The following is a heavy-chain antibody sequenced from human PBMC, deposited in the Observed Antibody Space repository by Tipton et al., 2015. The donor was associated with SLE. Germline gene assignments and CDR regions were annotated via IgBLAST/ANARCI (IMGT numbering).Heavy chain of an antibody. J-gene: IGHJ4*02. D-gene: IGHD6-19*01. CDR3: ARAWIAVQEGDY. CDR2: IIPILGKT. CDR1: GGTFSSHT. Sequence: QLVQSGAEVKKPGSSVKVSCKASGGTFSSHTINWVRQAPGQGLEWMGRIIPILGKTNYAQKFQGRVAIIADKSTSTAYMELSSLRSEDTAVYYCARAWIAVQEGDYWGQGTLVTVSS. V-gene: IGHV1-69*09.